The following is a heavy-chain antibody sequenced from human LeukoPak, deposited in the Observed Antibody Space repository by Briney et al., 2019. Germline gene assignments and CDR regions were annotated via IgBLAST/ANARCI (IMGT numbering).Heavy chain of an antibody. D-gene: IGHD7-27*01. V-gene: IGHV3-23*01. CDR1: GVTFSTYG. CDR3: VQDWAWGAFGY. CDR2: ITPDAGRT. J-gene: IGHJ4*02. Sequence: PGGSLRLSCAASGVTFSTYGMNWVRQAPGKGLEWVSGITPDAGRTYYADSVKGRFTIYRDNSKNTVYLQMNSLGAEDTAVYYCVQDWAWGAFGYWGQGTLVTVSS.